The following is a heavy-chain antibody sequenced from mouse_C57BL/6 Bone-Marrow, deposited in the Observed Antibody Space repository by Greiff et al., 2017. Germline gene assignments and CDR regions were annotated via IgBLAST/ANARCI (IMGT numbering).Heavy chain of an antibody. Sequence: EVKLQESGGGLVKPGGSLKLSCAASGFTFSSYTMSWVRQTPEKRLEWVATISGGGGNTYYPDSVKGRFTISRDNAKNTLYLQMSSLRSEDTALYYCARPLYYDSWFAYWGQGTLVTVSA. D-gene: IGHD2-4*01. CDR2: ISGGGGNT. CDR1: GFTFSSYT. CDR3: ARPLYYDSWFAY. V-gene: IGHV5-9*01. J-gene: IGHJ3*01.